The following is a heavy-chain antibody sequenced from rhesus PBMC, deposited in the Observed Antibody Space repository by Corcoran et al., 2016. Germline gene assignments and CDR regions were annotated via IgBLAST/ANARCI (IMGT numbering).Heavy chain of an antibody. CDR3: ARVGPITQAFDF. Sequence: QLQLQESGPGLVKPSETLSVTCAVSGGSISSSYWSWIRQAPGKGLEWIGYSYGSGSRPTSHPSLKSRVTLAVDQSKNQLSLKLGSVTAAATAVYYCARVGPITQAFDFWGQGLRVTVSS. CDR1: GGSISSSY. D-gene: IGHD3-16*01. V-gene: IGHV4-169*01. CDR2: SYGSGSRP. J-gene: IGHJ3*01.